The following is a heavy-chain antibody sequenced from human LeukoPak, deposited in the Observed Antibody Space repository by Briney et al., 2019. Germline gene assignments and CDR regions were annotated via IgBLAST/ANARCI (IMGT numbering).Heavy chain of an antibody. CDR3: ARGRTGGSYLIDY. Sequence: ASVKVSCKSPGYIFTSYAMHWVRQAPGQRLEWMGYMNADNGNTKFSQEFQGRVTITRDTSASTVYMEVSSLRSEDMAVYYCARGRTGGSYLIDYWGQGTLVTVSS. CDR2: MNADNGNT. D-gene: IGHD1-26*01. V-gene: IGHV1-3*03. CDR1: GYIFTSYA. J-gene: IGHJ4*02.